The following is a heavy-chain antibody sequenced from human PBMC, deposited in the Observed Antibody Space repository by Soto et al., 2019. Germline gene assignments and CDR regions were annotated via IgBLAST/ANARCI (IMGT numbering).Heavy chain of an antibody. CDR2: IDWNDDK. D-gene: IGHD6-19*01. Sequence: SCPTLVNPTETLTLTCTFSGFSLRTSGMRVIWILHPPGKALEWLARIDWNDDKFYDTSLKTRLTISKDTSKNQVVLKMTNMDPLDTATYYCSRIAGDGLYGWFDPWGQGTLVTVSS. CDR3: SRIAGDGLYGWFDP. CDR1: GFSLRTSGMR. J-gene: IGHJ5*02. V-gene: IGHV2-70*04.